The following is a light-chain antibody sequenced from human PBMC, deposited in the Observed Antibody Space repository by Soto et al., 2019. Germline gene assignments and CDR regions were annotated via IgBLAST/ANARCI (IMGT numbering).Light chain of an antibody. Sequence: EVVLTQSPATLSLSPGERATLSCRASENVRTFVDWYQQKPGQAPRLLIHGASNRATGIPDRFSGSRSGTDFTLTISNLEPEDFAVYYCQQHSHWPPWTFGQGTRVEIQ. J-gene: IGKJ1*01. CDR1: ENVRTF. CDR3: QQHSHWPPWT. CDR2: GAS. V-gene: IGKV3-11*01.